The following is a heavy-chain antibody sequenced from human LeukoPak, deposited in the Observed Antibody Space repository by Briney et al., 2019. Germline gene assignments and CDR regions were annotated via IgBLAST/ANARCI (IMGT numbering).Heavy chain of an antibody. Sequence: ASVKVSCKASGGTFSSYAISWVRQAPGQGLEWMGRIIPMLGITNYAQKFQGRVTITADKSTSTAYMELSSLRCKDTAVYYCASPTRGRDYYGMDVWGLGTTVTVSS. CDR2: IIPMLGIT. CDR3: ASPTRGRDYYGMDV. V-gene: IGHV1-69*04. CDR1: GGTFSSYA. D-gene: IGHD3-10*01. J-gene: IGHJ6*02.